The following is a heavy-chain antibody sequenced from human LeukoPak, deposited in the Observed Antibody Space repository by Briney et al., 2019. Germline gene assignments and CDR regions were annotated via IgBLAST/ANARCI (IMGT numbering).Heavy chain of an antibody. CDR2: IYYSGST. CDR1: GGSISSSSYY. CDR3: ASSIDFWSGYYLDY. V-gene: IGHV4-39*01. J-gene: IGHJ4*02. D-gene: IGHD3-3*01. Sequence: PSETLSLTCTVSGGSISSSSYYWGWIRQPPGKGLEWIGSIYYSGSTYYNPSLKSRVTISVDTSKNQFSLKLSSVTAADTAVYYCASSIDFWSGYYLDYWGQGTLVTVSS.